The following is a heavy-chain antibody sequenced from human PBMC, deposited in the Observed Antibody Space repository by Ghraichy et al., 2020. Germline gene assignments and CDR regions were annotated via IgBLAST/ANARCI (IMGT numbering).Heavy chain of an antibody. V-gene: IGHV1-2*06. CDR2: INPNNGAT. J-gene: IGHJ4*02. CDR3: ATSRGRGRSGEVSFYEN. Sequence: ASVKVSCKASGYTFTGYYMHWVRQAPGQGLEWMGRINPNNGATNYAQKFLGRVTMTRDTSISAAYMELTRLRYDDTAVYYCATSRGRGRSGEVSFYENWGQGTLVSVSS. CDR1: GYTFTGYY. D-gene: IGHD3-16*02.